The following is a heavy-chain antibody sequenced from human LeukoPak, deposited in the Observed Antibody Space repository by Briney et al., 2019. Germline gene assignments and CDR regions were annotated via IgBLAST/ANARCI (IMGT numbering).Heavy chain of an antibody. J-gene: IGHJ3*02. D-gene: IGHD2-15*01. Sequence: PGGSLRLSCEASGFTFSSYAMSWVRQAPGKGLEWVSGISGSDGVTYYADSVKGRFTISRDNSKNTLYLQMSSLRAEDTAVYYCAKEFRVGYCSGGGCWGDVFDIWGQGTMVTVSS. CDR1: GFTFSSYA. V-gene: IGHV3-23*01. CDR3: AKEFRVGYCSGGGCWGDVFDI. CDR2: ISGSDGVT.